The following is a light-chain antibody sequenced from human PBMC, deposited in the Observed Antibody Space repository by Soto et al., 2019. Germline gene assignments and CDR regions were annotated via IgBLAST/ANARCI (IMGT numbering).Light chain of an antibody. CDR2: GAS. Sequence: EIVLTQSPGTLSLSPGERATLSCRASQSVTNNQLAWFRQKPGQAPRLLIYGASTRATGIPARFSGSGSGTEFTLTISRLEPEDFAVYYCQQYGSSPRTFGQGTKVDIK. CDR1: QSVTNNQ. J-gene: IGKJ1*01. CDR3: QQYGSSPRT. V-gene: IGKV3-20*01.